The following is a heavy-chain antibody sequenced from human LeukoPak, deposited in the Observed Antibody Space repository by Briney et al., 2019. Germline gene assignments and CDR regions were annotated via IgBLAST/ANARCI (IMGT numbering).Heavy chain of an antibody. CDR2: IIPILGIA. CDR1: GGTFSSYA. J-gene: IGHJ6*02. CDR3: AANYYDSSGYYPPYYYGMDV. V-gene: IGHV1-69*04. D-gene: IGHD3-22*01. Sequence: EASVKVSCKASGGTFSSYAISWVRQAPGQGLEWMGRIIPILGIANYAQKFQGRVTITADKSTNTAYMELSSLRSEDTAVYYCAANYYDSSGYYPPYYYGMDVWGQGTTVTVSS.